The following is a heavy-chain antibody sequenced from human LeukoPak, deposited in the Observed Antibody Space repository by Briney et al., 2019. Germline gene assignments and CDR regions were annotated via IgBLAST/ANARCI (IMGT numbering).Heavy chain of an antibody. CDR1: GITVSNNY. CDR2: IKQDGSEK. Sequence: GRSLRLSCAASGITVSNNYMSWVRQAPGKGLEWVANIKQDGSEKYYVDSVKGRFTISRDNAKNSLYLQMNSLRAEDTAVYYCARESIAAFTFLDYWGQGTLVTVSS. D-gene: IGHD6-6*01. CDR3: ARESIAAFTFLDY. V-gene: IGHV3-7*01. J-gene: IGHJ4*02.